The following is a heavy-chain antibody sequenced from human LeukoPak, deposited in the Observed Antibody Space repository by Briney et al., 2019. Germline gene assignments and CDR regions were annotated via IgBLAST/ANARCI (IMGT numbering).Heavy chain of an antibody. V-gene: IGHV1-2*02. CDR1: GYTFTGYY. D-gene: IGHD3-22*01. CDR2: INPNSGGT. CDR3: ARRYDSSVYEHDAFDI. J-gene: IGHJ3*02. Sequence: GASVKVSCKASGYTFTGYYMHWVRQAPGQGREWMGWINPNSGGTNYAQKFQGRVTMTRDTSISTAYMELSRLRSDDTAVYYCARRYDSSVYEHDAFDIWGQGTMVTVSS.